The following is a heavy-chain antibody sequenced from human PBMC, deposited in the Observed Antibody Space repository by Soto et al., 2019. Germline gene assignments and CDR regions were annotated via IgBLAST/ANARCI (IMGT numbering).Heavy chain of an antibody. D-gene: IGHD5-18*01. J-gene: IGHJ4*02. CDR1: GFTFTNFA. CDR2: ISKDGSKT. CDR3: ARDAYIYKYFSDY. V-gene: IGHV3-30*03. Sequence: GGSLRLSCGASGFTFTNFAMHWVRQAPGKGLEWVAVISKDGSKTDFADSVKGRFTISRENSKNTVYLQMNSLTREDTALYYCARDAYIYKYFSDYWGLGTLVTVSS.